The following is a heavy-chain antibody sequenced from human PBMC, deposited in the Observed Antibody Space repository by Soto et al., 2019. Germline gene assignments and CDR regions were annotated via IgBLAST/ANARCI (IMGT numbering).Heavy chain of an antibody. V-gene: IGHV1-2*04. D-gene: IGHD3-22*01. CDR1: GYTFTGYY. J-gene: IGHJ6*02. CDR2: INPNSGGT. CDR3: ARDGNDYYYDSSGYYTLGMDV. Sequence: ASVKVSCKASGYTFTGYYMHWVRQAPGQGLEWMGWINPNSGGTNYAQKFQGWVTMTRDTSISTAYMELSRLRSDDTAVYYCARDGNDYYYDSSGYYTLGMDVWGQGTTVTVS.